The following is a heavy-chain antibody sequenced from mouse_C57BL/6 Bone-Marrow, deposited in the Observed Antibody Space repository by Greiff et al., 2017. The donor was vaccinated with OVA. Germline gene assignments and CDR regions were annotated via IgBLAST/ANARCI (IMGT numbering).Heavy chain of an antibody. J-gene: IGHJ4*01. CDR3: ARTGQLRLYAMDY. V-gene: IGHV1-81*01. CDR2: IYPRSGNT. D-gene: IGHD3-2*02. CDR1: GYTFTSYG. Sequence: VQGVESGAELARPGASVKLSCKASGYTFTSYGISWVKQRTGQGLEWIGEIYPRSGNTYYNEKFKGKATLTADKSSSTAYMELRSLTSEDSAVYFCARTGQLRLYAMDYWGQGTSVTVSS.